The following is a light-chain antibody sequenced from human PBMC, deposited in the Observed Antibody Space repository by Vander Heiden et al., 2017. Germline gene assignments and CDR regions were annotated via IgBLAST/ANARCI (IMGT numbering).Light chain of an antibody. J-gene: IGLJ1*01. CDR3: GTWDSSLSNFV. V-gene: IGLV1-51*01. CDR2: DND. Sequence: QSVLTQPPSLSATPGQTVTITCSGSSSNIGNNHESWYQSRPGTAPKLLIHDNDHRPLGIPDRFSGSKSGTSATLGSTGLQTGDEADYYCGTWDSSLSNFVFGSGTRVTVL. CDR1: SSNIGNNH.